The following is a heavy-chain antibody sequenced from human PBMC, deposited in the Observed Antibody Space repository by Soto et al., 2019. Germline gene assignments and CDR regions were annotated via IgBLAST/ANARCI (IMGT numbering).Heavy chain of an antibody. D-gene: IGHD1-1*01. J-gene: IGHJ4*02. CDR3: AKDPPTTGTTFDY. V-gene: IGHV3-23*01. CDR1: GFTFSSFA. CDR2: INKSGGST. Sequence: PGGSLRLSCAASGFTFSSFAMSWVRQAPGKGLEWVSTINKSGGSTYYADSVKGRFTTSRDNSKNMLFLQINGLRAGDTAVYYCAKDPPTTGTTFDYWGRGTLVTVSS.